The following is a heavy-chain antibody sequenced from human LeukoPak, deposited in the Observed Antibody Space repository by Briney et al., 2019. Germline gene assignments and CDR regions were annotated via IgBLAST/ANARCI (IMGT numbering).Heavy chain of an antibody. V-gene: IGHV4-30-4*07. Sequence: SETLSLTCAVSGGSISSGGYSWSWIRQPPGEGLEWIGYIYYSGSTYYNPSLKSRVTISVDTSKNQFSLKLSSVTAADTAVYYCARAVGGYYYGSGRQFDPWGQGTLVTVSS. J-gene: IGHJ5*02. CDR3: ARAVGGYYYGSGRQFDP. CDR1: GGSISSGGYS. D-gene: IGHD3-10*01. CDR2: IYYSGST.